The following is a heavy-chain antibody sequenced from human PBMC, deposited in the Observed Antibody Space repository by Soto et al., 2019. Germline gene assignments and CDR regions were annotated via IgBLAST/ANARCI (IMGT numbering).Heavy chain of an antibody. CDR2: IDWDDDK. J-gene: IGHJ4*02. CDR1: GFSLSTNGMC. D-gene: IGHD1-26*01. Sequence: SGPTLVNPTETLTLTCTLSGFSLSTNGMCVTWIRQPPGKALEWLARIDWDDDKYYSTSLRTRLTISKDTSKNQVVLNVTDMDTVDTAIYYCAFGSATLDYWGQGALVTVSS. V-gene: IGHV2-70*11. CDR3: AFGSATLDY.